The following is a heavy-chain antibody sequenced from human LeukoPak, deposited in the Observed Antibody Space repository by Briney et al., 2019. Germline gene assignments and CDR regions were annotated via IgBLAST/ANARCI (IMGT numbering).Heavy chain of an antibody. CDR1: GGSITNYIYH. D-gene: IGHD3-22*01. Sequence: ASETLSLTCIVSGGSITNYIYHWAWIRQPPGKGLECIVTVYYSGSTSHNPSLKSRVTIPADTSKNQFSLKLSSVTAADTAVYYCARGRGYSDSSSYYFDYWGQGTLVTVS. CDR3: ARGRGYSDSSSYYFDY. V-gene: IGHV4-39*01. CDR2: VYYSGST. J-gene: IGHJ4*02.